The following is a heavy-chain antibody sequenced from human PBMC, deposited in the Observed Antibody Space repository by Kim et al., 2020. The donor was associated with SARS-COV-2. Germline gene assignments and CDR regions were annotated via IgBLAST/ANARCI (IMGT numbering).Heavy chain of an antibody. CDR3: ASGGKYCSGGSCYSGYIDY. D-gene: IGHD2-15*01. J-gene: IGHJ4*02. V-gene: IGHV4-34*01. Sequence: SRVTISVDTSKNQFSLKLSSVTAADTAVYYCASGGKYCSGGSCYSGYIDYWGQGTLVTVSS.